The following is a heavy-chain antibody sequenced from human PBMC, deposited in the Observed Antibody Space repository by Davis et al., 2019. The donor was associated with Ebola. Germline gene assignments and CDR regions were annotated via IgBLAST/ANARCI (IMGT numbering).Heavy chain of an antibody. CDR1: GFTFSGSA. D-gene: IGHD6-13*01. CDR2: IRSKANNYAT. J-gene: IGHJ4*02. V-gene: IGHV3-73*01. CDR3: TSRIAEALHEDDY. Sequence: PGGSLRLSCAASGFTFSGSAIHWVRQTSGKGLEWVGRIRSKANNYATTYAASVKGRFTISRDDSKKKAYLQMNSLKTEDTAVYYCTSRIAEALHEDDYWGQGTLVTVSS.